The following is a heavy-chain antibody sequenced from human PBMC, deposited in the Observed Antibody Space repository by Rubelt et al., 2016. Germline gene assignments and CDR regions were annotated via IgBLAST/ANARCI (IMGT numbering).Heavy chain of an antibody. Sequence: EVQLVESGGGLVQPGGSLRLSCAASGFTFSSYWMTWVRQAPGKGLEWVANIKQDGREKYDSVKGRFTISRDNDKNALYLQMNSLRAEDTAVYYGARRRGSYHFDYWGQGTLVTVSS. V-gene: IGHV3-7*01. CDR2: IKQDGREK. CDR1: GFTFSSYW. D-gene: IGHD1-26*01. CDR3: ARRRGSYHFDY. J-gene: IGHJ4*02.